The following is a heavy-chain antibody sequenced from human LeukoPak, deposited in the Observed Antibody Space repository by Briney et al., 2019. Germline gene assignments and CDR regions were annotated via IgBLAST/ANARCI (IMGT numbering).Heavy chain of an antibody. Sequence: GGSLGLSCAASGFTFSSYAMSWVRQAPGKGLEWVSAISRSGSSTYYADSVKGRFTISRDNSKNTLYLQMNSLRAEDTAVYYCAKAPRTRVLRIGAYYFDYWGQGTLVTVSS. J-gene: IGHJ4*02. V-gene: IGHV3-23*01. CDR1: GFTFSSYA. D-gene: IGHD3-10*01. CDR2: ISRSGSST. CDR3: AKAPRTRVLRIGAYYFDY.